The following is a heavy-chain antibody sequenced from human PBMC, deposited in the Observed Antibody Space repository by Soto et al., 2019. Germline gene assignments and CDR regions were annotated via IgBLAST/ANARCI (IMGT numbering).Heavy chain of an antibody. V-gene: IGHV3-15*07. CDR1: GFTFSNAW. Sequence: GGSLRLSCAASGFTFSNAWMNWVRQAPGKGLEWVGRIKSKTDGGTTDYAAPVKSRFTISRDDSKNTLYLQMNSLKTEDTVVYYCTTDLSSRRITMIVVVTDQDAFDIWGQGTMVTVSS. D-gene: IGHD3-22*01. CDR2: IKSKTDGGTT. J-gene: IGHJ3*02. CDR3: TTDLSSRRITMIVVVTDQDAFDI.